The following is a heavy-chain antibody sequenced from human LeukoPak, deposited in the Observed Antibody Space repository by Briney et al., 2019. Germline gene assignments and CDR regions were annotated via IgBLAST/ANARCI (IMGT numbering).Heavy chain of an antibody. CDR1: GFTFSSYE. Sequence: PGGSLRLSCAASGFTFSSYEMNWVRQAPGKGLEWVSYISSSGSTIYYADSVKGRFTISRDNAKNSLYLQMNSLRAEDTAVYYCAKDYRPHDFWSGLVDYWGQGTLVTVSS. CDR2: ISSSGSTI. D-gene: IGHD3-3*01. CDR3: AKDYRPHDFWSGLVDY. J-gene: IGHJ4*02. V-gene: IGHV3-48*03.